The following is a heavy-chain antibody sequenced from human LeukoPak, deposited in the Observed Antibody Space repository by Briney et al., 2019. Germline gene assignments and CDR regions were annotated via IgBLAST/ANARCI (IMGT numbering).Heavy chain of an antibody. CDR3: ARRTGYFDR. J-gene: IGHJ2*01. D-gene: IGHD1-1*01. V-gene: IGHV4-39*01. Sequence: SETLSLTCTVSGGSISNDNSYWAWIRQPPGKGLEWIAAIYYRGSTYYNPSLKSRLTISVDTSENQFSLKLSSVTAADTAVYYCARRTGYFDRWGRGTLLTVTS. CDR2: IYYRGST. CDR1: GGSISNDNSY.